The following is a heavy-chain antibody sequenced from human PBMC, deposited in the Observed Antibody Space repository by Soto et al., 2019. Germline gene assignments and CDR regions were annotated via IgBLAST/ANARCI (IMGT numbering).Heavy chain of an antibody. CDR2: SIPIFGTA. CDR3: ASGIGEIFGVVRWFDP. CDR1: GGTFSSYA. Sequence: QVQLVQSGAEVKKPGSSVKVSCKASGGTFSSYAISWVRQAPGQGLEWMGGSIPIFGTANYEQKFQGRVTITADESTSTAYMELSSLRSEDTAVYYCASGIGEIFGVVRWFDPWGQGTLVTVSS. J-gene: IGHJ5*02. V-gene: IGHV1-69*01. D-gene: IGHD3-3*01.